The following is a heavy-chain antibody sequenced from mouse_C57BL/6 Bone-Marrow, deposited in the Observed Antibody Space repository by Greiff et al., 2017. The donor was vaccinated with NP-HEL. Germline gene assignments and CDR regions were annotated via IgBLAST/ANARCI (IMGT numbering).Heavy chain of an antibody. Sequence: VQLKQSGGDLVKPGGSLKLSCAASGFTFSSYGMSWVRQTPDKRLEWVATISSGGSYTYYPDSVKGRFTISRDNAQNTLYLQMSSLKSENTAMYYCARQNYYGSTPFDYWGQGTTLTVSS. CDR2: ISSGGSYT. J-gene: IGHJ2*01. CDR1: GFTFSSYG. D-gene: IGHD1-1*01. CDR3: ARQNYYGSTPFDY. V-gene: IGHV5-6*01.